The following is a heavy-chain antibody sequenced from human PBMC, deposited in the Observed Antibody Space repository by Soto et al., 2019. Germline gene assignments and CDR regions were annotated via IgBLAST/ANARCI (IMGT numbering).Heavy chain of an antibody. V-gene: IGHV3-21*01. D-gene: IGHD3-22*01. J-gene: IGHJ4*02. Sequence: GGSLRLSCAASGFTFSSYSMNWVRQAPGKGLEWVSSISSSSSYIYYADSVKGRFTISRDNAKNSLYLQMNSLRAEDTTVYYCARVGEPDYYDSSGYYPRYWGQGTLVTVSS. CDR1: GFTFSSYS. CDR3: ARVGEPDYYDSSGYYPRY. CDR2: ISSSSSYI.